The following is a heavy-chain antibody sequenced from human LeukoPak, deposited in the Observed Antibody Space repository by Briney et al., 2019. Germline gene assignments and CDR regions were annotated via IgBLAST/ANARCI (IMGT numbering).Heavy chain of an antibody. D-gene: IGHD4/OR15-4a*01. CDR1: GGTFSSYA. J-gene: IGHJ6*02. CDR3: ARVALERPTLTLSYYYYYYGMDV. Sequence: ASVKVSCKASGGTFSSYAISWVRQASGQGLEWMGGIIPIFGTANYAQKFQGRVTITADESTSTAYMELSSLRSEDTAVYYCARVALERPTLTLSYYYYYYGMDVWGQGTTVTVSS. V-gene: IGHV1-69*13. CDR2: IIPIFGTA.